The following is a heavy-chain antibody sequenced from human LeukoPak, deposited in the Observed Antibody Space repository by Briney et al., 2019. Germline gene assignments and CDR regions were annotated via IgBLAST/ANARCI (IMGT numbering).Heavy chain of an antibody. J-gene: IGHJ4*02. Sequence: GGSLRLSCAASGFSFDDYTIHWVRQAPWKGLEWVSLISWDGGTTFYADSVKGRFTISRDNSKNSLYLQMNSLRTEDTALYYCAKEGEVHGSFDYWGQGTLVTVSS. D-gene: IGHD1-26*01. CDR1: GFSFDDYT. CDR3: AKEGEVHGSFDY. V-gene: IGHV3-43*01. CDR2: ISWDGGTT.